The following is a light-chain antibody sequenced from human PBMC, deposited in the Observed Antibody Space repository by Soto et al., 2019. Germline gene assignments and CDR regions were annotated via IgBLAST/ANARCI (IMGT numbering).Light chain of an antibody. J-gene: IGLJ3*02. CDR2: SNN. V-gene: IGLV1-44*01. Sequence: QSVLTQPPSASGTPGQRVTISCSGSSSNIGSNTVNWYQQLPGTAHKLLIYSNNQRPSGVPDRFSGSKSGTSASLAISGLQSEDEAYYYCAAWDDSLNGWGFGGGTKLTVL. CDR1: SSNIGSNT. CDR3: AAWDDSLNGWG.